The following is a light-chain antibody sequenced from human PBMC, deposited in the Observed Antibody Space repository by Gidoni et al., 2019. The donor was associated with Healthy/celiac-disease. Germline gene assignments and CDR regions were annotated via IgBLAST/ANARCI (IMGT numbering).Light chain of an antibody. CDR3: QQYGSSPYS. CDR2: GAS. CDR1: QSVNSNY. V-gene: IGKV3-20*01. J-gene: IGKJ2*03. Sequence: EIVLTPSPGTLSLSPGERATLSCRASQSVNSNYLAWYQQKPGQAPRLLVYGASSRATGIPERFSGSGFGTDFTLTISRLEPEDFGVYYCQQYGSSPYSFGQGTKLKIK.